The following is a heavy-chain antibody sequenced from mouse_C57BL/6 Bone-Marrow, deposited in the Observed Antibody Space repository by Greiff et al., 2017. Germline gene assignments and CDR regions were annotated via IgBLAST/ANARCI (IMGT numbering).Heavy chain of an antibody. D-gene: IGHD1-1*01. J-gene: IGHJ1*03. CDR2: ISNLAYSI. CDR3: ARQVVAGYFDV. CDR1: GFTFSDYG. Sequence: EVMLVESGGGLVQPGGSLKLSCAASGFTFSDYGMAWVRQAPRKGPEWVAFISNLAYSIYYADTVTGRFTISRENAKNTLYLEMSSLRSEDTAMYYCARQVVAGYFDVWGTGTTVTVSS. V-gene: IGHV5-15*01.